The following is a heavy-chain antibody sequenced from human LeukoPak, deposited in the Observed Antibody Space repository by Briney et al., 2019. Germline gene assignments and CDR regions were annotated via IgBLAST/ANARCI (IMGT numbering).Heavy chain of an antibody. CDR1: GGSISSYY. J-gene: IGHJ4*02. V-gene: IGHV4-4*07. Sequence: SETLSLTCTVSGGSISSYYWSWIRQPAGKGLEWIGRIYTSGSTNYNPSLKSRVTMSVDTSKNQFSLKLSSVTAADTAVYYCARDLKTYYYDSSGYYLDYWGQGTLATVSS. CDR2: IYTSGST. D-gene: IGHD3-22*01. CDR3: ARDLKTYYYDSSGYYLDY.